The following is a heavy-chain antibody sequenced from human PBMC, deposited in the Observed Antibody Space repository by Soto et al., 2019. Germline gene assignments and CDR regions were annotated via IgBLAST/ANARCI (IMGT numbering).Heavy chain of an antibody. V-gene: IGHV5-10-1*01. CDR2: IDPSDSYT. CDR1: GYSFTSYW. Sequence: KVSCNASGYSFTSYWISWVRQMPGKGLEWMGRIDPSDSYTNYSPSFQGHVTISADKSISTAYLQWSSLKASDPAMYYCASSPRGYCSSTSCRELGNYYGMDVWGQGTTVTVSS. D-gene: IGHD2-2*01. J-gene: IGHJ6*02. CDR3: ASSPRGYCSSTSCRELGNYYGMDV.